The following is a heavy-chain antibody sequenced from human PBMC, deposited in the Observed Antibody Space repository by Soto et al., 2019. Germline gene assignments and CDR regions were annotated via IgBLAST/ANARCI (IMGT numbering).Heavy chain of an antibody. D-gene: IGHD3-22*01. CDR3: ARDRGPRSGYSPYWFDP. J-gene: IGHJ5*02. V-gene: IGHV1-69*12. Sequence: QVQLVQSGAEVKKPGSSVKVSCKASGGTFSSYAITWVRQAPGQGLEWMGGIIPIFGTANYAQKFQGRVTITADESTRTAYMELSSLRSEDTAVYYCARDRGPRSGYSPYWFDPWGQGTLVTVSS. CDR1: GGTFSSYA. CDR2: IIPIFGTA.